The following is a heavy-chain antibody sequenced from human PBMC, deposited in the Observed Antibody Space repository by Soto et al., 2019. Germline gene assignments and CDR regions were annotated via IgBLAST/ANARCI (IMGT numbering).Heavy chain of an antibody. V-gene: IGHV3-23*01. CDR1: GFTFSSYA. CDR3: AKGTGGGGSSPGSFDY. J-gene: IGHJ4*02. D-gene: IGHD2-15*01. Sequence: GGSLRLSCAASGFTFSSYAMSWVRQAPGKGLEWVSAISGSGGSTYYADSVKGRFTISRDNSKNTLYLQMNSLRAEDTAVYYCAKGTGGGGSSPGSFDYWGQGTLVTVSS. CDR2: ISGSGGST.